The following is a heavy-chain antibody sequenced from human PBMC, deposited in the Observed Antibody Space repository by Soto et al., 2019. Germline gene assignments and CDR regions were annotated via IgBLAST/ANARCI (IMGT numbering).Heavy chain of an antibody. CDR3: AKDNGWMETTAKCAFEI. CDR1: GFTFSSYT. D-gene: IGHD5-18*01. V-gene: IGHV3-23*01. CDR2: ISGTGDNT. J-gene: IGHJ3*02. Sequence: PGWSLRLSCAASGFTFSSYTMMWVRQAPGRGLEWVSGISGTGDNTYYADSVKGRFTISRDNSKNTLYLQMNSLRAEDTAVYYWAKDNGWMETTAKCAFEIWGQGTMGTVS.